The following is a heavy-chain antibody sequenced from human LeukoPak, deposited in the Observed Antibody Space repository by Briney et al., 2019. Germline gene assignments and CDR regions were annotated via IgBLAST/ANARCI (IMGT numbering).Heavy chain of an antibody. D-gene: IGHD2-15*01. V-gene: IGHV4-34*01. J-gene: IGHJ4*02. CDR2: INHSGST. CDR3: AASRSRRTGRYCSGGSCYSGVHFDY. CDR1: GGSFSGYY. Sequence: SETLSLTCAVYGGSFSGYYWSWIRQPPGKGLEWIGEINHSGSTNYNPSLKSRVTISVDTSKNQFSLKLGSVTAADTAVYYCAASRSRRTGRYCSGGSCYSGVHFDYWGQGTLVTVSS.